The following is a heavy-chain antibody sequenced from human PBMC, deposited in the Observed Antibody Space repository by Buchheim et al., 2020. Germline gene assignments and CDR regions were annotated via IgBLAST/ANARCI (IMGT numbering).Heavy chain of an antibody. Sequence: EVQLLESGGGLVQPGGSLRLSCAASGFTFSSYAMSWVRQAPGKGLESVSAISGSGGSTYYADSVKGRFTISRDNSKNTLYLQMNSLRAEDTAVYYCAKGGYSYRTYYYYYGMDVWGQGTT. D-gene: IGHD5-18*01. CDR3: AKGGYSYRTYYYYYGMDV. CDR2: ISGSGGST. CDR1: GFTFSSYA. J-gene: IGHJ6*02. V-gene: IGHV3-23*01.